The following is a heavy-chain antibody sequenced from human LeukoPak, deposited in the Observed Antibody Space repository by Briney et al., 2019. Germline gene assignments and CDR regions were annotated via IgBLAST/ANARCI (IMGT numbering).Heavy chain of an antibody. J-gene: IGHJ4*02. CDR2: MNPNSGNT. CDR1: GYTFTSYD. Sequence: ASVKVSCKASGYTFTSYDINWVRQATGQGLEWMGWMNPNSGNTGYAQKFQGRVTMTRNTSISTAYMELSSLRSEDTAVYYCAKEFGIAVAGPFDYWGQGTLVTVSS. CDR3: AKEFGIAVAGPFDY. D-gene: IGHD6-19*01. V-gene: IGHV1-8*01.